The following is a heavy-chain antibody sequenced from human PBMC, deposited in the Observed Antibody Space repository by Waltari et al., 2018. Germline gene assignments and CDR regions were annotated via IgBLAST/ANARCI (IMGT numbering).Heavy chain of an antibody. CDR1: GFTFSSYG. CDR2: ISYDGSNK. D-gene: IGHD3-3*01. CDR3: AKALSYYDFWSGFPGMDV. V-gene: IGHV3-30*18. J-gene: IGHJ6*02. Sequence: QVQLVESGGGVVQPGRSLRLSCAASGFTFSSYGMHWVRQAPGKGLEGVAVISYDGSNKYYADSVKGRFTISRDNSKNTLYLQMNSLRAEDTAVYYCAKALSYYDFWSGFPGMDVWGQGTTVTVSS.